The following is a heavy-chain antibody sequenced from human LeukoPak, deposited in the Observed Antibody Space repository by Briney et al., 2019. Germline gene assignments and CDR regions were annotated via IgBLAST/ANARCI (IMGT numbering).Heavy chain of an antibody. J-gene: IGHJ4*02. CDR3: AKDQKGYCSGGSCYSSDY. CDR2: ISGSGGST. D-gene: IGHD2-15*01. Sequence: ETLSLTCTVSGGSISSSSYYWGWIRQAPGKGLEWVSAISGSGGSTYYADSVKGRFTISRDNSQNTLYLQMNSLRAEDSAVYYCAKDQKGYCSGGSCYSSDYWGQGTLVTVSS. V-gene: IGHV3-23*01. CDR1: GGSISSSSYY.